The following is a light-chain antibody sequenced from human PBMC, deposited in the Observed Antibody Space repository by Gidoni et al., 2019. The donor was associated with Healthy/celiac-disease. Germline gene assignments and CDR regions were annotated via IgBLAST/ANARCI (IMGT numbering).Light chain of an antibody. V-gene: IGLV6-57*04. CDR1: SGSIASNY. CDR3: QSYDSSIRAV. Sequence: NFMLTQPHSVSESPGKTVTISCTRSSGSIASNYVQWYQQRPGSAPTPVIYEDNQRPSGVPDRFSGSIDSSSNSASLTISGLKTEDEADYYCQSYDSSIRAVFGGGTQLTVL. J-gene: IGLJ7*01. CDR2: EDN.